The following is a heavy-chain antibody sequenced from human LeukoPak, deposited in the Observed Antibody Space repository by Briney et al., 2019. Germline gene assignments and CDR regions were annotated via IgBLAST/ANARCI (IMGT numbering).Heavy chain of an antibody. J-gene: IGHJ4*02. D-gene: IGHD1-26*01. CDR2: ISHSVNII. CDR1: GFTFSSYE. Sequence: GGSLRLSRAASGFTFSSYEMNWVRQAPGKGLEWVSYISHSVNIIYYADSVKGRFTISRDNAKNSLYLQMNSLRVEDTAVYYCASGSYYDYWGQGTLVTVSS. V-gene: IGHV3-48*03. CDR3: ASGSYYDY.